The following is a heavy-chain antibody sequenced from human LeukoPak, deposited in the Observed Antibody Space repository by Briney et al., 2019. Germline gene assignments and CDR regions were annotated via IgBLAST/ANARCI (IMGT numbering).Heavy chain of an antibody. CDR2: INPNSGGT. D-gene: IGHD5-12*01. CDR3: AREAGTYSGYDDRSYYFDY. CDR1: GYTFTGYY. Sequence: GASVKVSCKASGYTFTGYYMHWVRQAPGQGLEWMGWINPNSGGTNYAQKFQGWVTMTRDTSISTAYMELSRLSSDDTAVYYCAREAGTYSGYDDRSYYFDYWGQGTLVTVSS. V-gene: IGHV1-2*04. J-gene: IGHJ4*02.